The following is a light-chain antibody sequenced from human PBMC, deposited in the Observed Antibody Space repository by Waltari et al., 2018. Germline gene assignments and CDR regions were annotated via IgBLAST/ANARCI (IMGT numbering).Light chain of an antibody. Sequence: EIVLTQSPGTLSLSPGDRATLSCRASQTVSTIALSWYQQKPGQAPRVLIYSTYFRATGSPDRFSGSGSGTDFTLTINRLAPEDCAMYYCQQYDGIVVTFGGGTKVEI. CDR1: QTVSTIA. J-gene: IGKJ4*01. CDR3: QQYDGIVVT. V-gene: IGKV3-20*01. CDR2: STY.